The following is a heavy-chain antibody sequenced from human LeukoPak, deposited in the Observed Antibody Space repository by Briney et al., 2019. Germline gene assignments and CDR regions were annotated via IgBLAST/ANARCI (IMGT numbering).Heavy chain of an antibody. V-gene: IGHV1-69*01. Sequence: ASVKVSCKASGGSFSRDAIGWVRQAPGQGLEWMGGIIPIFGTTNYAQKFQERVMITADEFTSTAFMELTRLSSEDTAIYYCARDGLRLARRGLDVWGKGTTVTVSS. CDR3: ARDGLRLARRGLDV. CDR1: GGSFSRDA. D-gene: IGHD6-6*01. CDR2: IIPIFGTT. J-gene: IGHJ6*04.